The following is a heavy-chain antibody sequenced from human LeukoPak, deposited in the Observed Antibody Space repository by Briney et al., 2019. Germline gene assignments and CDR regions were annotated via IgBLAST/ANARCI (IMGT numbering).Heavy chain of an antibody. CDR1: GYSFSNYW. D-gene: IGHD4-17*01. CDR2: IYPGDSDT. CDR3: ARQYGRPFDY. V-gene: IGHV5-51*01. Sequence: GESLQISCKGSGYSFSNYWIGWVRQMPGTGLEWMGIIYPGDSDTRYSASFQGQVTISVDESINTAYLQWSSLESSDAAMYYCARQYGRPFDYWGQGTLVTVSS. J-gene: IGHJ4*02.